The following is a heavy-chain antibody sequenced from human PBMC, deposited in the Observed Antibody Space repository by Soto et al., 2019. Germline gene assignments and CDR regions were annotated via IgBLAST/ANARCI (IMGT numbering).Heavy chain of an antibody. CDR1: GFTFSSYS. D-gene: IGHD3-10*01. J-gene: IGHJ6*02. CDR2: ISSSSSTI. Sequence: PGGSLRLSCAASGFTFSSYSMNWVRQAPGKGLEWVSYISSSSSTIYYADSVKGRFTISRDNAKNSLYLQMNSLRDEDTAVYYCASLPDYGSGSYYYYYGMDVWGQGTTVTVSS. CDR3: ASLPDYGSGSYYYYYGMDV. V-gene: IGHV3-48*02.